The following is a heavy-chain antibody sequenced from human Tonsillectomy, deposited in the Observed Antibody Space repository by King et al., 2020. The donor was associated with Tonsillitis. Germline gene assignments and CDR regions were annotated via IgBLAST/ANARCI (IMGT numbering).Heavy chain of an antibody. CDR3: ARYVSGRFDY. D-gene: IGHD1-26*01. V-gene: IGHV4-39*01. CDR1: GGSISSTDHY. J-gene: IGHJ4*02. Sequence: VQLQESGPGVVKPSETLSLTCTVSGGSISSTDHYWAWIRQPPGKGLEWIGYMDNSGTTFYNPSFKSRITISGGTSENRFSLKLRSVTAADTAVYFCARYVSGRFDYWGQGALVTVSS. CDR2: MDNSGTT.